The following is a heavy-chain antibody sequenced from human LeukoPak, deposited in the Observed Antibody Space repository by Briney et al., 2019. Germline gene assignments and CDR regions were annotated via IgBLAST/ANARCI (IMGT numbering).Heavy chain of an antibody. CDR1: GFTFSTFA. CDR3: ARTSSVTPTPTFDS. V-gene: IGHV3-21*01. D-gene: IGHD4-17*01. CDR2: ISSSGSLI. J-gene: IGHJ4*02. Sequence: PGESLRLSCAASGFTFSTFAMNWVRQAPGKGLEWVSSISSSGSLIYYPDSMKGRFTISRDNARDSLYLQMNSLRVEDTAIYFCARTSSVTPTPTFDSWGQGTPVTVS.